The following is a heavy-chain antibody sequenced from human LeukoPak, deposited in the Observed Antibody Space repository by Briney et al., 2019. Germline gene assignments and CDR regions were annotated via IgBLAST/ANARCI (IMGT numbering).Heavy chain of an antibody. V-gene: IGHV1-8*01. Sequence: ASVKVSCKASGYTFTSYDINWVRQATGQGLEWMGWMNPNSGNTGYAQKFQGRVTMTRNTSISTAYMELSSLRAEDTAVYYCARVSYDSSAHRTSFFDYWGQGTLVTVSS. CDR1: GYTFTSYD. J-gene: IGHJ4*02. CDR2: MNPNSGNT. CDR3: ARVSYDSSAHRTSFFDY. D-gene: IGHD3-22*01.